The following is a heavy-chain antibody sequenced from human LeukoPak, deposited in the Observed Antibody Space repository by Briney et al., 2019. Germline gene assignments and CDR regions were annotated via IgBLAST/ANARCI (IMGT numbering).Heavy chain of an antibody. Sequence: GSLRLSCAASGFTLSTYWMHWVRQGPGKGLVWVSCINSDGSRTTYADSVKGRFTISRDNAKNTLYLQMNTLRVEDTAVYYCARGSWSAADTNIDYWGQGTLVTVSS. CDR3: ARGSWSAADTNIDY. D-gene: IGHD6-13*01. V-gene: IGHV3-74*01. J-gene: IGHJ4*02. CDR2: INSDGSRT. CDR1: GFTLSTYW.